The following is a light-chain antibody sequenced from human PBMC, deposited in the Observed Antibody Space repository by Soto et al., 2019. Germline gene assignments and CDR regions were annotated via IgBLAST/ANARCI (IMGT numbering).Light chain of an antibody. CDR1: SSDVGAYNY. J-gene: IGLJ1*01. CDR3: SSLTTTFTYV. V-gene: IGLV2-14*01. Sequence: QSVLTQPASGSGSPGQSVAISCTGTSSDVGAYNYVSWYQQHPGKAPKLLLSEVSNRPSGVSDRFSGSKSGNTASLTISGLQAEDEADYYCSSLTTTFTYVFGTATKVTVL. CDR2: EVS.